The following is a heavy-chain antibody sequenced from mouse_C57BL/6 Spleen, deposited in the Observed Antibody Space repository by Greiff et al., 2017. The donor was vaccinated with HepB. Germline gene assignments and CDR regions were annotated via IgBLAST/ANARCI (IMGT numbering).Heavy chain of an antibody. CDR3: SRDYGSSYGYFDV. J-gene: IGHJ1*03. CDR2: ISSGSSTI. V-gene: IGHV5-17*01. CDR1: GFTFSDYG. Sequence: EVKVVESGGGLVKPGGSLKLSCAASGFTFSDYGMHWVRQAPEKGLEWVAYISSGSSTIYYADTVKGRFTISRDNAKNTLFLQMTSLRSEATAMYYCSRDYGSSYGYFDVWGTGTTVTVSS. D-gene: IGHD1-1*01.